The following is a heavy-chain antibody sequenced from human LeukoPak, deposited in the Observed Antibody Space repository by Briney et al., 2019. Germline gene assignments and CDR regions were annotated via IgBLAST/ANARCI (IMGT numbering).Heavy chain of an antibody. CDR3: ARDYYDSSGQLHAGAHAFDI. CDR1: GFTFRNYG. D-gene: IGHD3-22*01. Sequence: PGGSLRLSCAASGFTFRNYGMSWVRQAPGKGLEWVSVVSDSGSSAYYTDSVKGRFTISRDNSKNTLYLQMNSLRAEDTAVYYCARDYYDSSGQLHAGAHAFDIWGQGTMVTVSS. V-gene: IGHV3-23*01. CDR2: VSDSGSSA. J-gene: IGHJ3*02.